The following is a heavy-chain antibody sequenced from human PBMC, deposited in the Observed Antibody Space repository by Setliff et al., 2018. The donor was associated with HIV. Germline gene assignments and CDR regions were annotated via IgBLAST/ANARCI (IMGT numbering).Heavy chain of an antibody. D-gene: IGHD3-10*01. Sequence: PSETLSLTCAVYGGSFSGYYWTWVRQSPGKGLEWIAEINHSGATNYNPSLMSRVTISLDTSKSQFSLKLDSVTAAETAVYYCARGGGGLWFGDSTYYYIDVWGKGTTVTVSS. V-gene: IGHV4-34*01. CDR2: INHSGAT. CDR3: ARGGGGLWFGDSTYYYIDV. CDR1: GGSFSGYY. J-gene: IGHJ6*03.